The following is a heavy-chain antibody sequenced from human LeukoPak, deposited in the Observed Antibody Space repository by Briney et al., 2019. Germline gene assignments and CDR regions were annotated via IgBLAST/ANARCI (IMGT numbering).Heavy chain of an antibody. CDR2: INHSGST. J-gene: IGHJ3*02. Sequence: PSETLSLTCAVYGGSFSGYYWSWIRQPPGKGLEWIGEINHSGSTNYNPSLKSRVTISVDTSKNQFSLKLSSVTAADTAVYYCARRRYGTYYYDSSGYYSGAFDIWGQGTMVTVSS. CDR3: ARRRYGTYYYDSSGYYSGAFDI. CDR1: GGSFSGYY. V-gene: IGHV4-34*01. D-gene: IGHD3-22*01.